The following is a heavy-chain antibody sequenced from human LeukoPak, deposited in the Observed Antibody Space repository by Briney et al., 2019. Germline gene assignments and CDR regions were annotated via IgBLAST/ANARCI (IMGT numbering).Heavy chain of an antibody. CDR3: ARGSGSGDSRRPFDY. CDR2: IDDSGSI. D-gene: IGHD4-17*01. Sequence: SETLSLTCTVSGGSISSRSYFWGWVRHPPGKDLEWIGTIDDSGSIYFNPSRHGRATISVDRSTNQSSLNLGSVPDADTAVYYRARGSGSGDSRRPFDYWGQGTLVTVSS. CDR1: GGSISSRSYF. V-gene: IGHV4-39*01. J-gene: IGHJ4*02.